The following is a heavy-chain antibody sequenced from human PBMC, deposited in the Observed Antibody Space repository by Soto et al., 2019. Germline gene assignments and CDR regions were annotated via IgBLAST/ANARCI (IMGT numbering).Heavy chain of an antibody. J-gene: IGHJ4*02. CDR1: GFTFSSYA. Sequence: EVQLLESGGGLVQPGGSLRLSCAASGFTFSSYAMSWVRQAPGKGLEWVPAISGSGGSTYYADSVKGRFNISRDNPKNTLYLQMNGLRAEDTGVYYCATDQAGPPDYWGQGTLVTVSS. CDR2: ISGSGGST. CDR3: ATDQAGPPDY. V-gene: IGHV3-23*01.